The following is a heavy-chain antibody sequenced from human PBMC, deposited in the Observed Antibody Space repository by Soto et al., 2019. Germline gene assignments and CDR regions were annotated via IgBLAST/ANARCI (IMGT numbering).Heavy chain of an antibody. D-gene: IGHD2-21*01. Sequence: QITLKESGPTLVKPTQTLTLTCTFSGSSLTNSGVGVGWIRQPPGKALEWLALIYWDDDKRLRSSLSSRLSKTKDNPKAQLVLTILHMEALDTATYSCAHTVPVILLVSLEYWGQGTLVTVS. V-gene: IGHV2-5*02. CDR1: GSSLTNSGVG. CDR3: AHTVPVILLVSLEY. CDR2: IYWDDDK. J-gene: IGHJ4*02.